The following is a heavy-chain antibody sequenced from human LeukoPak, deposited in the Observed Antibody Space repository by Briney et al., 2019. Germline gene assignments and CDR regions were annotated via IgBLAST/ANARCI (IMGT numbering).Heavy chain of an antibody. CDR3: AGSWFYRDYFEY. CDR1: GFPFSSYG. Sequence: GSLRLSFAASGFPFSSYGMHWVRQAPGKGLEWVAVLSYDGSNEYYADSVKGRFTISRDNSKNTLYLQMNSLRVEDTAVYYCAGSWFYRDYFEYWGQGTLVTVSS. J-gene: IGHJ4*02. D-gene: IGHD3-10*01. CDR2: LSYDGSNE. V-gene: IGHV3-30*03.